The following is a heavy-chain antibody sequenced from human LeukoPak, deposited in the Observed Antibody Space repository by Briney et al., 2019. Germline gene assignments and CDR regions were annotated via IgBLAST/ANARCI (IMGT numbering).Heavy chain of an antibody. CDR2: ISYDGSNK. V-gene: IGHV3-30-3*01. CDR1: GFTFSSYA. CDR3: AREGRLSSSHDDAFDI. Sequence: GRSLRLSCAASGFTFSSYAMHWARQAPGKGLEWVAVISYDGSNKYYADSVKGRFTISRDNSKNTLYLQMNSLRAEDTAVYYCAREGRLSSSHDDAFDIWGQGTMVTVSS. D-gene: IGHD6-13*01. J-gene: IGHJ3*02.